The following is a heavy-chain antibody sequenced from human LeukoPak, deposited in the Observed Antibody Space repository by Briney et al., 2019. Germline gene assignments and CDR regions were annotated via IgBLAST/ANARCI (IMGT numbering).Heavy chain of an antibody. Sequence: GGSLRLSCAASGFTFSSYAMSWVRQAPGKGLEWVSAISGSGGSTYYADSVKGRFTISRDNSKNTLYLQMNSLRAEDTAVYYCAKDRDFWSGYQTDWFDPWGQGTLVTVSS. J-gene: IGHJ5*02. CDR3: AKDRDFWSGYQTDWFDP. V-gene: IGHV3-23*01. CDR1: GFTFSSYA. D-gene: IGHD3-3*01. CDR2: ISGSGGST.